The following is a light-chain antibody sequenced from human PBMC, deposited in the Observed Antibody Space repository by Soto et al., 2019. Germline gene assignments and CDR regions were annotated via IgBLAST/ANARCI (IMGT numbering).Light chain of an antibody. CDR1: QSVSSN. J-gene: IGKJ4*01. CDR3: QQYNNWPDT. V-gene: IGKV3-15*01. CDR2: GAS. Sequence: EIVMTQSPATLSVSPGERATLSCRASQSVSSNLAWYQQKPGQAPRLLIYGASTRATGIPARFSGSGSGTAFTLTISSLQSEDFAVYYCQQYNNWPDTFGGGTKVEIK.